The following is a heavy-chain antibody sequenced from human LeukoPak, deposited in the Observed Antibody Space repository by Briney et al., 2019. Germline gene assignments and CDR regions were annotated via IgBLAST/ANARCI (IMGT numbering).Heavy chain of an antibody. J-gene: IGHJ5*02. Sequence: GRSLRLSCAASGFTFSSYGMHWVRQAPGKGLEWVAVIWYDGSNKYYADSVKGRFTISRDNAKNSLYLQMNSLRAEDTAVYYCARVASSWYGDAGYWFDPWGQGTLVTVSS. CDR2: IWYDGSNK. CDR1: GFTFSSYG. V-gene: IGHV3-33*01. D-gene: IGHD6-13*01. CDR3: ARVASSWYGDAGYWFDP.